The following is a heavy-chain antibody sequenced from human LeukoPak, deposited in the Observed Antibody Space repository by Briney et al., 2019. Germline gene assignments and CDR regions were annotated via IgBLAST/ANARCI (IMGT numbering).Heavy chain of an antibody. D-gene: IGHD6-6*01. V-gene: IGHV3-30*02. CDR3: AKDSLIAARGYYFDY. J-gene: IGHJ4*02. CDR1: GFTFSSYG. Sequence: GGSLRLSXAASGFTFSSYGMHWVRQAPGKGLEWVAFIRYDGSNKYYADSVKGRFTISRDNSKNTLYLQMNSLRAEDTAVYYCAKDSLIAARGYYFDYWGQGTLVTVSS. CDR2: IRYDGSNK.